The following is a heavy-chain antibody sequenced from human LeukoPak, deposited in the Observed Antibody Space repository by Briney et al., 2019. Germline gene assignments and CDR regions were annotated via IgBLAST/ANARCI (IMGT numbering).Heavy chain of an antibody. Sequence: GRSLRLSCAASGFTFDDYAMHWVRQAPGKGLEWVSGISWNSDSIGYADSVKGRFTISRDNAKSTLYLQMNSLRAEDTAVYYCASGGGYCSSSSCGDSWGQGTLVTVSS. CDR1: GFTFDDYA. J-gene: IGHJ4*02. D-gene: IGHD2-2*01. CDR2: ISWNSDSI. CDR3: ASGGGYCSSSSCGDS. V-gene: IGHV3-9*01.